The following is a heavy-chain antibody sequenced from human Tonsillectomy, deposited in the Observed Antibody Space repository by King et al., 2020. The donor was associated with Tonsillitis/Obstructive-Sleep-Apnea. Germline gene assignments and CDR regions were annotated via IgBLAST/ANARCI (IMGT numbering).Heavy chain of an antibody. CDR3: PRDLTPYYYDSSGYLAY. Sequence: VQLVESGGGVVQPGRSLRLSCAASGFTFSSYGMHWVRQAPGKGLEGVAVIWYDGSNKYYADSVKGRFTIYRDNSKNTLYLQMNSLRAEDTAVYYCPRDLTPYYYDSSGYLAYWGQGPLVTVSS. CDR1: GFTFSSYG. J-gene: IGHJ4*02. CDR2: IWYDGSNK. V-gene: IGHV3-33*01. D-gene: IGHD3-22*01.